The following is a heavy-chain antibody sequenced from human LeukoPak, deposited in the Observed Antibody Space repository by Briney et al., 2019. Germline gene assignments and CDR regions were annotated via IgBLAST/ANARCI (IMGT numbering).Heavy chain of an antibody. Sequence: ASVKVSCKAAGYTFTGYYMHWVRQAPGQGLEWMGWINPNSGGTNYAQKFQGRVTMTRDTSISTAYMDLSRLRSEDTAVYYCARIEYSSSSPPRYYYMDVWGKGTTVTVSS. D-gene: IGHD6-6*01. CDR1: GYTFTGYY. CDR2: INPNSGGT. CDR3: ARIEYSSSSPPRYYYMDV. V-gene: IGHV1-2*02. J-gene: IGHJ6*03.